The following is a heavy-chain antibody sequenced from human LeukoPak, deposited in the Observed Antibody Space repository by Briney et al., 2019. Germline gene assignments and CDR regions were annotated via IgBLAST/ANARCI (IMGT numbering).Heavy chain of an antibody. CDR1: GYTFTSYY. Sequence: GASVKVSCKASGYTFTSYYLYWVRQAPGQGLEWMGIINPSGGATTYAQKFQGRVTMTRDTPTSVVYMELSSLRSEDTAVYYCAKSMVRGVITGFDYWGQGTLVTVSS. CDR3: AKSMVRGVITGFDY. V-gene: IGHV1-46*01. D-gene: IGHD3-10*01. J-gene: IGHJ4*02. CDR2: INPSGGAT.